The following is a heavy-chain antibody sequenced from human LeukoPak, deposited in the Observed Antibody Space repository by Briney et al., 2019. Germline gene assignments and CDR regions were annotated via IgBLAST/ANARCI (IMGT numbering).Heavy chain of an antibody. V-gene: IGHV3-23*01. J-gene: IGHJ4*02. Sequence: QPGGSLRLSCAASGFTFSSCAMSWVRQAPGKGLEWVSSISGSGAVTYYSESVKGRFTISRDNSKNTLYLQMNSLRAEDTAIYYCAKSDGPRLYDSSAYSDYWGQGTLVTASS. D-gene: IGHD3-22*01. CDR1: GFTFSSCA. CDR2: ISGSGAVT. CDR3: AKSDGPRLYDSSAYSDY.